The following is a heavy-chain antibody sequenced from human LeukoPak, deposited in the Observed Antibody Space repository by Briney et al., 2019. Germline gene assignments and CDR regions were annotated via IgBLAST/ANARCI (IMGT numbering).Heavy chain of an antibody. J-gene: IGHJ4*02. V-gene: IGHV3-23*01. CDR2: ISGNGATT. CDR1: GFTFSNYA. CDR3: ANRGRMAVAPYYFDY. Sequence: TGGSLRLSCAASGFTFSNYAMSWVRQAPGKGLEWVSTISGNGATTYYGDSVRGRFTISRDNSKNTVYLQMNSLRAEDTAVYYCANRGRMAVAPYYFDYWGQGTLVTVSS. D-gene: IGHD6-19*01.